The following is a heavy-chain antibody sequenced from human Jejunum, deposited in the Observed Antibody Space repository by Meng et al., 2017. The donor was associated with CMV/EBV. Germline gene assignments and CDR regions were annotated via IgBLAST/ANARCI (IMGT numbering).Heavy chain of an antibody. CDR1: SGYY. D-gene: IGHD2-15*01. CDR3: ARASYCSGGSCYSNYGMDV. CDR2: IYHSGST. Sequence: SGYYWGWIRQPTGKGLEWIGSIYHSGSTYYNPSLKSRVTISVDTSKNQFSLKLSSVTAADTAVYYCARASYCSGGSCYSNYGMDVWGQGTTGTVSS. V-gene: IGHV4-38-2*02. J-gene: IGHJ6*02.